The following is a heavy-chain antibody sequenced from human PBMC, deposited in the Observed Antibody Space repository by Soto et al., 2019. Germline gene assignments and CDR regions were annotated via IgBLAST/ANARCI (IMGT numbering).Heavy chain of an antibody. CDR3: GTVFEE. V-gene: IGHV3-74*01. CDR2: IDNHGDGT. J-gene: IGHJ3*01. Sequence: EVQVVESGGGLVQPWGSLRLSCAASGFTFTNYWMHWVRQVPGEGLVWVARIDNHGDGTSYADFVKGRFTISRDNAKNTRYLQMHSLRVEDTAIYYCGTVFEEWGQGTMVTVSS. CDR1: GFTFTNYW.